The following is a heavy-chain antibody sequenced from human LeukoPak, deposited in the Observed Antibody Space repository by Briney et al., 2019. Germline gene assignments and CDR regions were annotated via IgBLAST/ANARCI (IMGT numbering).Heavy chain of an antibody. CDR2: ISGRGGST. V-gene: IGHV3-23*01. CDR3: AKGNTYYYDSSGLYNWFDP. CDR1: GFTFSSHA. J-gene: IGHJ5*02. D-gene: IGHD3-22*01. Sequence: GGSLRLSCAASGFTFSSHAMRWVRQAPGKGLEWVSAISGRGGSTYYADSVKGRFTISRDNSKNTLYLQMNSLRAEDTAVYYCAKGNTYYYDSSGLYNWFDPWGQGTLVTVSS.